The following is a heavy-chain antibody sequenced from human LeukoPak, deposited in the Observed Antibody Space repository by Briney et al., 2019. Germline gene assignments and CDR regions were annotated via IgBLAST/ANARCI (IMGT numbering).Heavy chain of an antibody. Sequence: SQTLSLTCAISGDSVSSNSAAWNWIRQSPSRGLEWLGRTYYRSKWYNDYAVSVKSRITINPDTSKNQFSLQLNSVTPEDTAVYYCARESGYSSGWYGFNWFDPWGQGTLVTVSS. J-gene: IGHJ5*02. CDR1: GDSVSSNSAA. CDR3: ARESGYSSGWYGFNWFDP. V-gene: IGHV6-1*01. CDR2: TYYRSKWYN. D-gene: IGHD6-19*01.